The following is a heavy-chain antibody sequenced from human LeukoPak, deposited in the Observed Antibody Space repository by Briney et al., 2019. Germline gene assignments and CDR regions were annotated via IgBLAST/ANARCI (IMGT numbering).Heavy chain of an antibody. CDR3: ARDPAVLMRSSSPFDP. J-gene: IGHJ5*02. V-gene: IGHV3-9*01. D-gene: IGHD6-13*01. Sequence: PGGSLRLSCAASGFTFDDYAMHWVRQAPGKGLEWVSGISWNSGSIGYADSVKGRFTISRDNAKNSLYLQMNSLRAEDTAVYYCARDPAVLMRSSSPFDPWGQGTLVTVSS. CDR2: ISWNSGSI. CDR1: GFTFDDYA.